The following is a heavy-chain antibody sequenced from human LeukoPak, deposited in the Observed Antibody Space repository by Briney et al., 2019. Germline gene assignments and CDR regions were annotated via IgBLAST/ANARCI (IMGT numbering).Heavy chain of an antibody. CDR1: GFTFSSYE. V-gene: IGHV3-48*03. CDR2: ISSSGGAI. D-gene: IGHD7-27*01. Sequence: GGSLRLSCAASGFTFSSYEMNWFRQAPGKGLEWLSYISSSGGAIYYADSVRGRFTISRDNAKNSLYLQMNSLRVEDTAVYFCARAGTGDRVFDYWGQGTLVTVSS. CDR3: ARAGTGDRVFDY. J-gene: IGHJ4*02.